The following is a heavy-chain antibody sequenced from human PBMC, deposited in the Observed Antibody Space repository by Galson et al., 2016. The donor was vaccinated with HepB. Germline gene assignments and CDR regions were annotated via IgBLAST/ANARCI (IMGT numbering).Heavy chain of an antibody. D-gene: IGHD3-22*01. CDR1: GYIFSNFG. J-gene: IGHJ3*02. Sequence: SVKVSCKASGYIFSNFGITWLRETPGQGLEWMGWISTHNGNTKYAPKVQGRVTMTTDTFTTTAYMELRRPRSDDSAVYLCSRDSLPYYFESTVHYWEALDIWGQGTTVTV. CDR2: ISTHNGNT. CDR3: SRDSLPYYFESTVHYWEALDI. V-gene: IGHV1-18*01.